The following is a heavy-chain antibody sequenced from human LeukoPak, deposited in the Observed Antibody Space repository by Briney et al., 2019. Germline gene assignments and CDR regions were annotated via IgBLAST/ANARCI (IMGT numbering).Heavy chain of an antibody. Sequence: HGESLKISCKGSGYTFTNHWISWVRQMPGKGLEWMGKIDPSDSYTNYSPSFQGHVTISADKSISTAYLQWSSLKASDTAMYYYARAPDSDSGYDYFDYWGQGTLVTVSS. CDR3: ARAPDSDSGYDYFDY. CDR2: IDPSDSYT. V-gene: IGHV5-10-1*01. D-gene: IGHD5-12*01. J-gene: IGHJ4*02. CDR1: GYTFTNHW.